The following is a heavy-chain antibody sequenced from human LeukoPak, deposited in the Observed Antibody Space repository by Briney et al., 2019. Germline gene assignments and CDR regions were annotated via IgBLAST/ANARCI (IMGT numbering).Heavy chain of an antibody. J-gene: IGHJ6*02. CDR3: AMVRGYYYHGLDV. CDR2: ISRSGSST. CDR1: GFTFSSYS. D-gene: IGHD3-10*01. V-gene: IGHV3-48*01. Sequence: PGGSLRLSCAASGFTFSSYSMNWVRQAPGKGLEWVSYISRSGSSTYYADSAEGRFIISRDNAKNSLYLQMNGLRAEDTAVYYCAMVRGYYYHGLDVWGQGTTVTVSS.